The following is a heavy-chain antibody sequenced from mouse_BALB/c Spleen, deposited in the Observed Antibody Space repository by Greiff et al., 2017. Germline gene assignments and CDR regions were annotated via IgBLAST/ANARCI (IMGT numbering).Heavy chain of an antibody. Sequence: EVKLMESGGGLVKPGGSLKLSCAASGFTFSDYYMYWVRQTPEKRLEWVATISDGGSYTYYPDSVKGRFTISRDNAKNNLYLQMSSLKSEDTAMYYCARDSGTKAMDYCGQGTSVTVSS. D-gene: IGHD4-1*01. CDR1: GFTFSDYY. J-gene: IGHJ4*01. V-gene: IGHV5-4*02. CDR3: ARDSGTKAMDY. CDR2: ISDGGSYT.